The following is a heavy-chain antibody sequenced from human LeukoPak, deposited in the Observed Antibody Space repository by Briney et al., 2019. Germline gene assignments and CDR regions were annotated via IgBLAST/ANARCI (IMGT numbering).Heavy chain of an antibody. Sequence: SETLSLTCTVSGGSISSSSYYWGWIRQPPGKGLEWIGYIYYSGSTNYNPSLKSRVTISVDTSKNQFSLKLSSVTAADTAVYYCARNLIPEQLVLNFWGQGTLVTVSS. D-gene: IGHD6-13*01. CDR2: IYYSGST. V-gene: IGHV4-61*05. CDR3: ARNLIPEQLVLNF. J-gene: IGHJ4*02. CDR1: GGSISSSSYY.